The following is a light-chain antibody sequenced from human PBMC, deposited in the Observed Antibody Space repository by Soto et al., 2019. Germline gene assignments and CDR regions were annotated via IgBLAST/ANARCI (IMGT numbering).Light chain of an antibody. CDR2: DAS. CDR1: QSVSSSY. CDR3: QQYETFSGT. J-gene: IGKJ1*01. Sequence: EIVLTQSPGTLSLSPGERATLSCRASQSVSSSYLAWYQQKPGQAPRLLIYDASSRATGIPDRFSGRGSGTDFTLTISRLEPEDFATYYCQQYETFSGTFGPGTKVEI. V-gene: IGKV3-20*01.